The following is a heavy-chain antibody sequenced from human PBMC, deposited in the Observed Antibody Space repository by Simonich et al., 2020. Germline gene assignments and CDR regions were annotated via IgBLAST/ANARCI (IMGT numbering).Heavy chain of an antibody. Sequence: EVQLVESGGGLVQPGRSLRLSCAASGFTFDDYAMHWVRQAPGMGLELGLGIGWNGGSIGYADSGKGRFTISRDNAKNSLYLQMNSLRAEDTALDYCAKDSGYCSGGSCYYFDYWGQGTLVTVSS. J-gene: IGHJ4*02. CDR2: IGWNGGSI. V-gene: IGHV3-9*01. CDR1: GFTFDDYA. CDR3: AKDSGYCSGGSCYYFDY. D-gene: IGHD2-15*01.